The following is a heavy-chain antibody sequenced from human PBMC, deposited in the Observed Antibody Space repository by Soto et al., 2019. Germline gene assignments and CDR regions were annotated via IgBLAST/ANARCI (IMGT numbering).Heavy chain of an antibody. Sequence: ASVKVSCKASGYTFTSYAMHWVRQAPGQRLEWMGWINAGNGNTKYSQKFQGRVTITRDTSASTAYMELSSLRSEDTAVYYCARVYCSGGSCYRIDYWGQGTLDTVSS. D-gene: IGHD2-15*01. CDR3: ARVYCSGGSCYRIDY. J-gene: IGHJ4*02. CDR1: GYTFTSYA. V-gene: IGHV1-3*01. CDR2: INAGNGNT.